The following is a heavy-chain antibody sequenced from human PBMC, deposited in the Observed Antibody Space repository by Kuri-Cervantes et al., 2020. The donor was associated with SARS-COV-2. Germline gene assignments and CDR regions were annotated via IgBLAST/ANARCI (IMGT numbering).Heavy chain of an antibody. CDR3: ARYGLSSSWVIFYYYYYMDV. CDR2: IYTSGST. CDR1: GGSISSGSYY. D-gene: IGHD6-13*01. J-gene: IGHJ6*03. V-gene: IGHV4-61*02. Sequence: SETLSVTCTVSGGSISSGSYYWSWIRQPAGKGLEWIGRIYTSGSTNYNPSLKSRVTISVDTSKEQFSLKLSSVTAADTAVYYGARYGLSSSWVIFYYYYYMDVWGKGTTVTVSS.